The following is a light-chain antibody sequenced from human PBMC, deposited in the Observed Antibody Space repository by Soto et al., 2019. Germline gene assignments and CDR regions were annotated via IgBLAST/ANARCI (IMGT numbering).Light chain of an antibody. CDR3: QQYNTYSLT. CDR1: QSISTW. Sequence: DIQMTQSRATLSASVGDRVTITCRASQSISTWLAWYQQKPGKAPKLLIYKASSLEGGVPSRFSGSGSGTEFNITISSLQPDDFATYYCQQYNTYSLTFGGGTTVEI. J-gene: IGKJ4*01. CDR2: KAS. V-gene: IGKV1-5*03.